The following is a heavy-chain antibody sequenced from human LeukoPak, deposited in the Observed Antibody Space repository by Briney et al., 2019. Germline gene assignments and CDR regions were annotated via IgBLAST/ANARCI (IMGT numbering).Heavy chain of an antibody. CDR1: GGSISSYY. Sequence: SETLSLTCTVSGGSISSYYWSWIRQPPGKGLEWIGYIYYSGSTNYNPSLKSRVTISVDTSKNQFSLKLSSVTAADTAVYYCAREDPMTDAFDIWGQGTMVTVSS. J-gene: IGHJ3*02. D-gene: IGHD3-22*01. CDR3: AREDPMTDAFDI. V-gene: IGHV4-59*01. CDR2: IYYSGST.